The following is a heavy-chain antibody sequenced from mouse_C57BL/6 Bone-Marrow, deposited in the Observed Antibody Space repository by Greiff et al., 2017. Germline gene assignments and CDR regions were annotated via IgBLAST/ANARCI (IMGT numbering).Heavy chain of an antibody. CDR3: ARWASMDY. CDR1: GYTFTDYY. Sequence: QVQLQQSGAELVRPGASVKLSCKASGYTFTDYYINWVKQRPGQGLEWIARIYPGSGNTYYNEKFKGKATLTAEKSSSTAYMHLSSLTSEDSAVYFCARWASMDYWGQGTSVTVSS. CDR2: IYPGSGNT. V-gene: IGHV1-76*01. J-gene: IGHJ4*01.